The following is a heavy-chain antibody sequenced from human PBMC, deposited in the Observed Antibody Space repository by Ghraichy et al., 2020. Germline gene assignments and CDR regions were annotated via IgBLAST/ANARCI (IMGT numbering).Heavy chain of an antibody. J-gene: IGHJ1*01. CDR3: VKGASSGNYRSPEYFQH. CDR1: GFTFSRYA. D-gene: IGHD1-26*01. V-gene: IGHV3-64D*06. Sequence: GESLNISCSASGFTFSRYAMHWVRQAPGTRLEYVSAISNDGISTYYADSVKGSFTISRDNSKNTLYLQMSSLRLEDTAVYYCVKGASSGNYRSPEYFQHWGQGTLVTVSS. CDR2: ISNDGIST.